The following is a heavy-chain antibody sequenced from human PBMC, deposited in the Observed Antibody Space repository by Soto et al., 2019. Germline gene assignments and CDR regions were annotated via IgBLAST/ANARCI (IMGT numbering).Heavy chain of an antibody. CDR2: ISAYNGNT. CDR1: GYTFTNYG. J-gene: IGHJ6*02. V-gene: IGHV1-18*04. D-gene: IGHD2-2*01. CDR3: ARGRCSSTSCLSYYYYYYAMDV. Sequence: QVQLVQSGVEVKKPGASVKVSCKASGYTFTNYGISWVRQAPGQGLEWMGRISAYNGNTNYAPKLQGRVTMTTDTSTNTAYMELRSLRSDDTAVYYCARGRCSSTSCLSYYYYYYAMDVWGQGTTVTVSS.